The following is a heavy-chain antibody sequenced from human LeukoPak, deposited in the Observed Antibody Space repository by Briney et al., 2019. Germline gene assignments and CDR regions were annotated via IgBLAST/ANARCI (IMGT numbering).Heavy chain of an antibody. CDR1: GFTFSSYG. CDR3: ARVLHKRNYDSSDYYGS. J-gene: IGHJ5*02. V-gene: IGHV3-30*03. Sequence: GGSLSLSCAASGFTFSSYGMRWVRQPPGKGLEWVGVISYDGSNKYYPDSVKGRFTIARETSKNKLYLQMNSLRADDTAVYYCARVLHKRNYDSSDYYGSWGEGTLVTVSS. D-gene: IGHD3-22*01. CDR2: ISYDGSNK.